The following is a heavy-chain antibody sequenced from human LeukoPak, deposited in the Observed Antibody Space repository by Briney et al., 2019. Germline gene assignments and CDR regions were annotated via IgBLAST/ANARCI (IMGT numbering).Heavy chain of an antibody. CDR3: ARVEATVTSNVFDY. J-gene: IGHJ4*02. CDR1: GFTFSSYS. V-gene: IGHV3-21*01. Sequence: GGSLRLSCAASGFTFSSYSMNWVRQAPGKGLEWVSSISSRSSYIYYADPVKGRFTISRDNAKKSLYLQMNSLRAEDTAIYYCARVEATVTSNVFDYWGQGTLVTVSS. D-gene: IGHD4-17*01. CDR2: ISSRSSYI.